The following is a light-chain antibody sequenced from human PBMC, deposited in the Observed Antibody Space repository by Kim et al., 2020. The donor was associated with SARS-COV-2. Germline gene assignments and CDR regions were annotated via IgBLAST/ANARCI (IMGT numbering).Light chain of an antibody. Sequence: SPGERATLSCRASQSVRSSLAWYQQRPGQAPRLLIYDASIRATGVPARCTGSGSGTEFTLTISSLQSEDFAVYFCQQYYTWSALTFGGGTKVEIK. CDR1: QSVRSS. CDR3: QQYYTWSALT. V-gene: IGKV3D-15*01. J-gene: IGKJ4*01. CDR2: DAS.